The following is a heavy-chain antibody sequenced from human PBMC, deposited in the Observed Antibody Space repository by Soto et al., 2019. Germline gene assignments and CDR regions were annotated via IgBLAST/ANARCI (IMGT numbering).Heavy chain of an antibody. V-gene: IGHV4-34*01. J-gene: IGHJ4*02. CDR2: ISPSGTT. Sequence: XATLSLTCAVCGGCFSNNYWTWFRQPPGKGLEWIGEISPSGTTKYIPSLKSRGTISVDTSRKQFFLKVTSVSAADTAVYYCATSLWFGTQPEICGPRTLVTVSS. CDR1: GGCFSNNY. D-gene: IGHD3-10*01. CDR3: ATSLWFGTQPEI.